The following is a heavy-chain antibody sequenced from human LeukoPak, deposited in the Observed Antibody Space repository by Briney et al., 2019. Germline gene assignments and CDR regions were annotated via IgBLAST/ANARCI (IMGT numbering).Heavy chain of an antibody. CDR3: ARDRRVDYGDYVFDY. CDR1: GYTFTSYG. D-gene: IGHD4-17*01. V-gene: IGHV1-69*05. J-gene: IGHJ4*02. Sequence: GASVKVPCKASGYTFTSYGISWVRQAPGQGLEWMGGIIPIFGTANYAQKFQGRVTITTDESTSTAYMELSSLRSEDTAVYYCARDRRVDYGDYVFDYWGQGTLVTVSS. CDR2: IIPIFGTA.